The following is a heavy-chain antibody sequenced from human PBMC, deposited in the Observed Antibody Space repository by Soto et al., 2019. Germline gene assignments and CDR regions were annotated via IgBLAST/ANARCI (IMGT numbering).Heavy chain of an antibody. D-gene: IGHD2-15*01. CDR2: ISYDGSNK. Sequence: GGSMRLSCAASGFTFSSYGMHWVRQAPGKGLEWVAVISYDGSNKYHADSVKGRCNNSRDNSKNTLYLKMNSLRAEDTAVYYCAKGGILHYYGMDVWGQGTTVTVSS. V-gene: IGHV3-30*18. J-gene: IGHJ6*02. CDR1: GFTFSSYG. CDR3: AKGGILHYYGMDV.